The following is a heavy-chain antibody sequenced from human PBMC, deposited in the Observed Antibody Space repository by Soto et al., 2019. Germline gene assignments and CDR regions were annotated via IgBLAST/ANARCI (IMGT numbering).Heavy chain of an antibody. J-gene: IGHJ4*02. CDR1: GGSLRCYY. CDR2: NNHSGST. Sequence: SETPSLTCAVYGGSLRCYYWGWIREPPGKGLEWVGENNHSGSTNYNPSLKSRVTISVDTSKNQSSLKLSSVTAADTAVYYCARGPAPYYYGSGSYSQTYYFDYWGQGTLVTVSS. D-gene: IGHD3-10*01. CDR3: ARGPAPYYYGSGSYSQTYYFDY. V-gene: IGHV4-34*01.